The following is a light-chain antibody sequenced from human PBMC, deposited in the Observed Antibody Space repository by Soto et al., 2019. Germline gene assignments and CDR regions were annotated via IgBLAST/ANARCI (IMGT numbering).Light chain of an antibody. Sequence: EIVMTQSPATLSVSPGERATLSCRASQSVSSNLAWYQQQPGQAPRLLIYGASTRATGIPARFSGSGSGTEFTLTISILQSEDFAVYYCQQYNNWLRDFGQGTKLEIK. V-gene: IGKV3-15*01. CDR2: GAS. J-gene: IGKJ2*01. CDR3: QQYNNWLRD. CDR1: QSVSSN.